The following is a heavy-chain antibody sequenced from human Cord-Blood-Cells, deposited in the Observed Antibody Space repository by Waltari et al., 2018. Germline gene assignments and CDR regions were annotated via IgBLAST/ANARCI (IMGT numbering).Heavy chain of an antibody. Sequence: QVQLQQWGAGLLKPSETLSLTCAVYGGSFSGYYWSWIRHPPGKGLEWIGEINHSGSTNYNPSLKSRVTISVDTSKNQFSLKLSSVTAADTAVYYCARLLGLGMDNRYFDLWGRGTLVTVSS. CDR2: INHSGST. D-gene: IGHD7-27*01. J-gene: IGHJ2*01. CDR1: GGSFSGYY. CDR3: ARLLGLGMDNRYFDL. V-gene: IGHV4-34*01.